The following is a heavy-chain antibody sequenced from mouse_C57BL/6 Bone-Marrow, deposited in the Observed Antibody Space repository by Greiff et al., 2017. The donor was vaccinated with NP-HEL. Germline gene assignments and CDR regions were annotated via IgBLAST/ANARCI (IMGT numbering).Heavy chain of an antibody. CDR3: ARRDDYDDY. J-gene: IGHJ2*01. D-gene: IGHD2-4*01. Sequence: QVQLQQSGAELMKPGASVKLSCKAPCSPFTGSLLAFLTPRPVPVLELIGEILPGSGSTNYNEKFKGKATFTADTSSNTAYMQLSSLTTEDSAIYYCARRDDYDDYWGQGTTLTVSS. CDR2: ILPGSGST. CDR1: CSPFTGSL. V-gene: IGHV1-9*01.